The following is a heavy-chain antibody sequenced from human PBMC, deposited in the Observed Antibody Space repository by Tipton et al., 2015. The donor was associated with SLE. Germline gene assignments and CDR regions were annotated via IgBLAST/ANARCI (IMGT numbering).Heavy chain of an antibody. V-gene: IGHV4-39*07. Sequence: TLSLTCTVSGGSISSSTYYWGWIGQPPGKGLEWIGSIYYTGSTYYNPSLKSRVTISVDTSKNQFSLKLSSVTAADTAVYYCARGGNGYYFDYWGQGTLVTVSS. CDR1: GGSISSSTYY. CDR3: ARGGNGYYFDY. CDR2: IYYTGST. J-gene: IGHJ4*02. D-gene: IGHD1-1*01.